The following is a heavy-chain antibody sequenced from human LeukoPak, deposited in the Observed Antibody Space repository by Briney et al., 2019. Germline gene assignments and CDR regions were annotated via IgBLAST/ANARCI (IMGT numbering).Heavy chain of an antibody. Sequence: SETLSLTCTVSGGSISSSSYYWGWIRQPPGKGLEWIGSIYYSGSTYYNPSLKSRVTISVDTSKNQFSLKLSSVTAADTAVYYCARLISGMSGSLLIYYFDYWGQGTLVTVSS. CDR2: IYYSGST. V-gene: IGHV4-39*01. CDR3: ARLISGMSGSLLIYYFDY. J-gene: IGHJ4*02. CDR1: GGSISSSSYY. D-gene: IGHD1-26*01.